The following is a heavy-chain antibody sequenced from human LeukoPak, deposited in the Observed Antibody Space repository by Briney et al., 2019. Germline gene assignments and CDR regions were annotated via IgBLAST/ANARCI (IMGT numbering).Heavy chain of an antibody. Sequence: SETLSLTCTVSGYSISSGYYWGWIRQPPGKGLEWIGSIYHSGSTYYNPSLKSRVSTSVETSKNQFSLKLRSVTAADTAVYYCARVAGWSPIDYWGQGTPVTVSS. CDR1: GYSISSGYY. D-gene: IGHD2-15*01. J-gene: IGHJ4*02. CDR2: IYHSGST. CDR3: ARVAGWSPIDY. V-gene: IGHV4-38-2*02.